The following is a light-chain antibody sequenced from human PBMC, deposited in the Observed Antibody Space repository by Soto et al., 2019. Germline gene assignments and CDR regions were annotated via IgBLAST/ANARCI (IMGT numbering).Light chain of an antibody. CDR2: DAS. CDR1: QSVSSS. J-gene: IGKJ4*01. CDR3: QQRSNWTPL. Sequence: EIVLTQSPATLYLSPGDRATLSCRASQSVSSSLAWYQQKPGQAPRLLIYDASNRATGIPARFSGSGSGTDFTLTISSLKPEDFAVYYCQQRSNWTPLFGGGTKVEIK. V-gene: IGKV3-11*01.